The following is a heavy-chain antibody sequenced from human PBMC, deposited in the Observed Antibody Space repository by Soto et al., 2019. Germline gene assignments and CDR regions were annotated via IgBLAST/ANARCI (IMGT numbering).Heavy chain of an antibody. CDR3: ARISNFDFWSGPDAFDI. D-gene: IGHD3-3*01. CDR1: GGSINSDNYY. J-gene: IGHJ3*02. V-gene: IGHV4-39*01. Sequence: SETLSLTCTVSGGSINSDNYYWGWIRQPPGKGLEWIGNIYYSGSTYYNPSLKSRVTISVDTSKNQFSLRLSSVTAADTAVYYCARISNFDFWSGPDAFDIWGQGTMVTVSS. CDR2: IYYSGST.